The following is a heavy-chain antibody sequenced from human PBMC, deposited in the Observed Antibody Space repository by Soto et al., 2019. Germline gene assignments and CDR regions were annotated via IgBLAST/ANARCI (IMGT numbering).Heavy chain of an antibody. V-gene: IGHV3-23*01. CDR3: ANIGGVLSNRDFDY. J-gene: IGHJ4*02. D-gene: IGHD3-16*01. CDR2: IGGTSGNT. CDR1: GLNDSRSP. Sequence: GALPRSCEGRGLNDSRSPLCRVRQAPGKGPEWVSTIGGTSGNTYYADSVKGRFTVSRDNSKNALYLQMNSLRAEDTVFYYCANIGGVLSNRDFDYWGQGALVTVSS.